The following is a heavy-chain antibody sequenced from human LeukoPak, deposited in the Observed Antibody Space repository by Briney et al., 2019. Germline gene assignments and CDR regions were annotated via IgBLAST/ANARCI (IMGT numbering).Heavy chain of an antibody. CDR1: GFTFSSYW. V-gene: IGHV3-53*01. D-gene: IGHD3-22*01. CDR2: IYSGGSP. CDR3: ARDLNYYDSSGYGH. Sequence: PGGSLRLSCAASGFTFSSYWMSWVRQAPGKGLEWVSVIYSGGSPYYADSVKGRFTISRDNSKNTLYLQMNSLRAEDTAVYYCARDLNYYDSSGYGHWGQGTLVTVSS. J-gene: IGHJ4*02.